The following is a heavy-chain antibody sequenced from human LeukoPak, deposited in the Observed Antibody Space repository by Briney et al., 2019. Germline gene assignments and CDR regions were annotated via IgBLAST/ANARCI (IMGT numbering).Heavy chain of an antibody. Sequence: ASVKVSCKASGYTFTGYYMYWVRQAPGQGLEWMGWINPNSGGTNYAQKFQGRVTMTRDTSISTAYMELSRLRSDDTAVYYCAIPDSVAAAAPVDYWGQGTLVTVSS. D-gene: IGHD6-13*01. CDR1: GYTFTGYY. CDR2: INPNSGGT. V-gene: IGHV1-2*02. J-gene: IGHJ4*02. CDR3: AIPDSVAAAAPVDY.